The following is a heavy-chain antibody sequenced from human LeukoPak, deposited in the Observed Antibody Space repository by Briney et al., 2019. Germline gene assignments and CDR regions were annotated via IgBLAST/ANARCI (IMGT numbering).Heavy chain of an antibody. V-gene: IGHV1-69*13. CDR2: IIPMYGTA. D-gene: IGHD5-24*01. Sequence: SVKVSCKASGGTFSSYAFNWVRQAPGQGLEWMGGIIPMYGTANYAQKFQGRVTITADESTSTAYMELSSLRSEDTAVYYCARLLSSRASHTDYWGQGTLVTVSS. CDR1: GGTFSSYA. CDR3: ARLLSSRASHTDY. J-gene: IGHJ4*02.